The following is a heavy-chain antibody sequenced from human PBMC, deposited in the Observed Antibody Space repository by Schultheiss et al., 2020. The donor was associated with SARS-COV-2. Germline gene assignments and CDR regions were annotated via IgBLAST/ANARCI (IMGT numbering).Heavy chain of an antibody. CDR2: ISSSGSTI. CDR3: VRGYYDSSGYSVFDY. CDR1: GFTFSSYE. Sequence: GGSLRLSCAASGFTFSSYEMNWVRQAPGKGLEWVSYISSSGSTIYYADSVKGRFTISRDNAKNSLYLQMNSLRAEDTAVYYCVRGYYDSSGYSVFDYWGQGTLVTVSS. V-gene: IGHV3-48*03. D-gene: IGHD3-22*01. J-gene: IGHJ4*02.